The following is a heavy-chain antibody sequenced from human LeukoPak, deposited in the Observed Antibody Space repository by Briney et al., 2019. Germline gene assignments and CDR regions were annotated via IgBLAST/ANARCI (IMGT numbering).Heavy chain of an antibody. CDR1: GGSFSGCY. CDR3: ASRDSAI. V-gene: IGHV4-34*01. Sequence: SETLSLTCAVYGGSFSGCYWSWIRQPPGKGLEWIGEINHSGSTNYNPSLKSRVTISVDTSKNQFSLKLSSVTAADTAVYYCASRDSAIWGQGTMATVSS. J-gene: IGHJ3*02. CDR2: INHSGST. D-gene: IGHD3-10*01.